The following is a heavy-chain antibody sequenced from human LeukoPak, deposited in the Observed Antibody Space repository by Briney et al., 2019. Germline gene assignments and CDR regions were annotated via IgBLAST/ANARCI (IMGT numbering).Heavy chain of an antibody. Sequence: PGGSLRLSCAASGFTFSSYGMSWVRQAPGKGLEWVSAISGSGGSTYYADSVKGRFTISRDNSKNTLYLQMNSLRAEDTAVYYCATSRRYFDWLFPQGGFDPWGQGTLVTVSS. CDR1: GFTFSSYG. J-gene: IGHJ5*02. CDR3: ATSRRYFDWLFPQGGFDP. D-gene: IGHD3-9*01. V-gene: IGHV3-23*01. CDR2: ISGSGGST.